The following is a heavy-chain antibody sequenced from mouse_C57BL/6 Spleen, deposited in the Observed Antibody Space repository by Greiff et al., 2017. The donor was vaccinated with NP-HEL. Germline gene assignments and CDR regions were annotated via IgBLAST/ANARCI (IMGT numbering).Heavy chain of an antibody. V-gene: IGHV1-62-2*01. J-gene: IGHJ4*01. Sequence: QVQLKESGAELVKPGASVKLSCKASGYTFTEYTIHWVKQRSGQGLEWIGWFYPGSGSIKYNEKFKDKATLTADKSSSTVYMELSRLTSEDSAVYFCARHGITTVVANYAMDYWGQGTSGTVSS. CDR2: FYPGSGSI. CDR3: ARHGITTVVANYAMDY. CDR1: GYTFTEYT. D-gene: IGHD1-1*01.